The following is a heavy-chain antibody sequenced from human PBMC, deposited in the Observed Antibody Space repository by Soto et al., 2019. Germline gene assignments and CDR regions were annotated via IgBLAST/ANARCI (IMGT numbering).Heavy chain of an antibody. CDR3: ARGQYEGNGSGSNWFDP. CDR1: GFTFSSYD. V-gene: IGHV3-13*01. Sequence: GGSLRLSCAASGFTFSSYDMHWVRQATGKGLEWVSAIGTAGDTYYPGSVKGRFTITRENAKNSLYLQMNSLRAEDTAVYYCARGQYEGNGSGSNWFDPWGQGTLVTVSS. D-gene: IGHD6-19*01. J-gene: IGHJ5*02. CDR2: IGTAGDT.